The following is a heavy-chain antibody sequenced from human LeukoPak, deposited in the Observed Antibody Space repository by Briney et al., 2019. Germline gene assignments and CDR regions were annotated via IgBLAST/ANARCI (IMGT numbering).Heavy chain of an antibody. Sequence: PSETLSLTCTVSGGSISSSSYYWGWIRQPPGKGLEWIGSIYYSGSTYYNPSLKSRVTISVDTSKNQFSLKLRSVTAADTAVYYCARFPAVTTEYFDYWGQGTLVTVSS. CDR1: GGSISSSSYY. V-gene: IGHV4-39*01. D-gene: IGHD4-17*01. J-gene: IGHJ4*02. CDR3: ARFPAVTTEYFDY. CDR2: IYYSGST.